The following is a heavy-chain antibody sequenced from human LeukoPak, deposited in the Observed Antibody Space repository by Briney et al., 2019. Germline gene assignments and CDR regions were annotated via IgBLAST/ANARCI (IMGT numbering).Heavy chain of an antibody. D-gene: IGHD5-18*01. J-gene: IGHJ3*02. V-gene: IGHV1-18*01. CDR1: GYTFTSYG. CDR3: ARELGGYSHASDAFDI. CDR2: ISAYNGNT. Sequence: ASVKVSCKASGYTFTSYGISWVRQAPGQGLEWMGWISAYNGNTNYAQKLQGRVTMTTDTSTSTAYMELRSLRSDDTAVYYCARELGGYSHASDAFDIWGQGTMVTVSS.